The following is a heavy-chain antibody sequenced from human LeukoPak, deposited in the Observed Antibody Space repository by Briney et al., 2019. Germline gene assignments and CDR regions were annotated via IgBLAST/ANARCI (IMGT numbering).Heavy chain of an antibody. V-gene: IGHV3-48*04. J-gene: IGHJ4*02. Sequence: GGSLGLSCAASGFTFSTYSMNWVRQAPGKGLEWVSYISTDSKTIFYAGSVGGRFTISRDNAKNSLFLQMNSLRVEDTAVYYCARGQLGGSSGREVDYWGQGTLVTVSS. CDR1: GFTFSTYS. CDR3: ARGQLGGSSGREVDY. D-gene: IGHD1-1*01. CDR2: ISTDSKTI.